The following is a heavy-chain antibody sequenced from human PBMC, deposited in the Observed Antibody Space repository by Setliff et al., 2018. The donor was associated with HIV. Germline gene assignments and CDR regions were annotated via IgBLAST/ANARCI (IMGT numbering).Heavy chain of an antibody. D-gene: IGHD6-13*01. Sequence: PSETLSLTCTVSGGSISSSSYYWGWIRQPPGKGLEWIGSIYHSGSTYANPSLKSRVTISVDTSKNQFSLNLSSVTAADTAVYYCVGSTIAAAVYYYYYYMDVWGKGTTVTVSS. CDR1: GGSISSSSYY. J-gene: IGHJ6*03. CDR3: VGSTIAAAVYYYYYYMDV. V-gene: IGHV4-39*01. CDR2: IYHSGST.